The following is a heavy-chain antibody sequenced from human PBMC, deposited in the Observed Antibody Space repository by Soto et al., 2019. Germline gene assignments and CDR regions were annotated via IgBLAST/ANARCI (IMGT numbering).Heavy chain of an antibody. CDR3: ARGRLLVRGAYYYYYYGMDV. CDR1: GGSISSGGYY. CDR2: IYYSGST. J-gene: IGHJ6*02. Sequence: SETLSLTCTVSGGSISSGGYYWSWIRQHPGKGLEWIGYIYYSGSTYYNPSLKSRVTISVDTSKNQFSLKLSSVTAADTAVYYCARGRLLVRGAYYYYYYGMDVWGQGTTVTVSS. D-gene: IGHD3-10*01. V-gene: IGHV4-31*03.